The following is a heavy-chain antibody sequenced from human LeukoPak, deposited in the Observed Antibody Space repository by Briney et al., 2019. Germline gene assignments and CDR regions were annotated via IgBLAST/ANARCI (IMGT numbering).Heavy chain of an antibody. CDR1: GGSFSGYY. CDR3: ARGPTVEYDILTGYYRFDY. D-gene: IGHD3-9*01. Sequence: SETLSLTCAVYGGSFSGYYWSWIRQTPGKGLEWIGEINHSGSTRYNPSLTSRVTISLDTSKKQFSLKLNSVTAADTAVYYCARGPTVEYDILTGYYRFDYWGQGTLVTVSS. J-gene: IGHJ4*02. V-gene: IGHV4-34*01. CDR2: INHSGST.